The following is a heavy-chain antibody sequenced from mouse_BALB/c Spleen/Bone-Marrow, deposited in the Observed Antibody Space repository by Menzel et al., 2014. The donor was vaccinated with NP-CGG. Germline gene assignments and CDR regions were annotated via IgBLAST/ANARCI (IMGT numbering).Heavy chain of an antibody. CDR2: INPSTGYT. D-gene: IGHD2-2*01. CDR3: ARSGGYDGFSY. J-gene: IGHJ2*01. V-gene: IGHV1-7*01. Sequence: VQLQESGAELAKPGASVKMSCKASGYTFTSYWMHWVKQRPGQGLEWIGYINPSTGYTEYNQKFKDKSTLTADKSSSTAYMQLSSLTSEDSSVYYCARSGGYDGFSYWGQGTTLTVSS. CDR1: GYTFTSYW.